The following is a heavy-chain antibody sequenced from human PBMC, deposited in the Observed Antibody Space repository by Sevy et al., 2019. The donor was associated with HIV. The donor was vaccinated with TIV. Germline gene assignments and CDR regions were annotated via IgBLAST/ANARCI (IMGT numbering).Heavy chain of an antibody. Sequence: GGSLRLSCVASGFTFNDYYMTWIRQAPGKGLEWVSYISNSGDTIKYADSVKGRFTISRDNAKNSLYLQMNSLRAEDTAVYYCAREVSSSRGDLDNWGQGTLVTVSS. D-gene: IGHD6-13*01. J-gene: IGHJ4*02. CDR2: ISNSGDTI. CDR1: GFTFNDYY. V-gene: IGHV3-11*01. CDR3: AREVSSSRGDLDN.